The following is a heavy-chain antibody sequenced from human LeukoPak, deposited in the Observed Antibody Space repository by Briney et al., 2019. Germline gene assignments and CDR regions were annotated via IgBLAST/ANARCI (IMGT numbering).Heavy chain of an antibody. Sequence: PSETLSLTCTVSGGSISSYYWSWIRQPPGKGREWIGYIYYSGSTNYNPSLKSRVTISVDTSKNQFSLKLSSVTAADTAVYYCARDTAARPDGYYYYGMDVWGQGTTVTVSS. CDR2: IYYSGST. CDR3: ARDTAARPDGYYYYGMDV. J-gene: IGHJ6*02. V-gene: IGHV4-59*01. CDR1: GGSISSYY. D-gene: IGHD6-6*01.